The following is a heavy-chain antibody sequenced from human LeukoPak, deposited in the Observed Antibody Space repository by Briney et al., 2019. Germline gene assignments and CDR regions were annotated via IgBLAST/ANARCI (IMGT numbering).Heavy chain of an antibody. Sequence: ASVKVSCKASGGTFSSYAISWVRLAPGQGLEWMGRIIPILGIANYAQKFQGRVTITADKSTSTAYVELSSLRSEDTAVYYCARAGEYSGYDSYYYYGMDVWGQGTTVTVSS. V-gene: IGHV1-69*04. CDR3: ARAGEYSGYDSYYYYGMDV. CDR1: GGTFSSYA. J-gene: IGHJ6*02. CDR2: IIPILGIA. D-gene: IGHD5-12*01.